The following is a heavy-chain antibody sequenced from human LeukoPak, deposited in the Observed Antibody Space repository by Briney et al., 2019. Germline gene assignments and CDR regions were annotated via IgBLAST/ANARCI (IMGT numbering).Heavy chain of an antibody. CDR3: ASTPGSYDY. D-gene: IGHD7-27*01. J-gene: IGHJ4*02. CDR1: GLTFSSYW. Sequence: GGSLRLSCAASGLTFSSYWMSWVRQAPGKGLEWVANIKQDGSEKYYVDSVKGRFTISRDNAKNSLYLQMNSLRAEDTAVYYCASTPGSYDYWGQGTLVTVSS. V-gene: IGHV3-7*01. CDR2: IKQDGSEK.